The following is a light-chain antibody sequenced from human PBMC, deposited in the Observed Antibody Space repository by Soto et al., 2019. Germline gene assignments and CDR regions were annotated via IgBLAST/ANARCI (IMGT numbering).Light chain of an antibody. CDR1: QSVSNNY. V-gene: IGKV3-20*01. CDR2: GAS. J-gene: IGKJ1*01. CDR3: QHYGSSWT. Sequence: ENVLTQSPGTLSLSPGERATLSCRASQSVSNNYLAWYQQKPGQAPRLLIYGASSRATGIPDRFSGSGSGTDFTLTISRLEPEDFAVYYCQHYGSSWTFGQGTKV.